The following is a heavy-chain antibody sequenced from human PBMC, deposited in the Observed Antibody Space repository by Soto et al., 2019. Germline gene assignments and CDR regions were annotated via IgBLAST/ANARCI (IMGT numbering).Heavy chain of an antibody. V-gene: IGHV4-59*12. Sequence: DTLSLTCTVSGGSISSYYWSWIRQPPGKGLEWIGYIYYSGSTNYNPSLKSRVTISVDTSKNQFSLKLSSVTAADTAVYYCARDRDYDIRWGQGTLVTVSS. D-gene: IGHD3-9*01. CDR1: GGSISSYY. J-gene: IGHJ4*02. CDR3: ARDRDYDIR. CDR2: IYYSGST.